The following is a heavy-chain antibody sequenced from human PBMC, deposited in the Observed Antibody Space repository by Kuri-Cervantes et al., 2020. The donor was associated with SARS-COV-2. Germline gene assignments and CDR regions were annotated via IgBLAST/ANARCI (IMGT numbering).Heavy chain of an antibody. Sequence: GGSLRLSCAASGFTFAGYAMSWVRQAPGKGLEWVSSISASGGNTNYADSVKGRLTISRDNSKNTLYLQINSLRAEDTAVYYCASGHRYGYHPYDFWGQGTLVTVSS. V-gene: IGHV3-23*01. J-gene: IGHJ4*02. CDR1: GFTFAGYA. CDR2: ISASGGNT. CDR3: ASGHRYGYHPYDF. D-gene: IGHD5-18*01.